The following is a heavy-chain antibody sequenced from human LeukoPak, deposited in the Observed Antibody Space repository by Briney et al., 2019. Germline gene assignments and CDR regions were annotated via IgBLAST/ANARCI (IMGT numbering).Heavy chain of an antibody. J-gene: IGHJ4*02. D-gene: IGHD6-6*01. V-gene: IGHV4-30-2*01. Sequence: SQTLSLTCTVSGGSISSGGYYWSWIRQPPGKGLEWIGYIYHSGSTYYNPSLKSRVTISVDRSKNQFSLKLSSVTAADTAVYYCASVAARPTDFDYWGQGTLVTVSS. CDR2: IYHSGST. CDR1: GGSISSGGYY. CDR3: ASVAARPTDFDY.